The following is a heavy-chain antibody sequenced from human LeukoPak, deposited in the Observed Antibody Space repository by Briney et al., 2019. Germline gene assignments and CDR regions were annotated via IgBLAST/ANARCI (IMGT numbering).Heavy chain of an antibody. J-gene: IGHJ3*02. CDR1: GFSLSTSGVG. V-gene: IGHV2-5*02. CDR3: AHYHGTFDI. Sequence: SGPTLVRPTQTLTLTCTFSGFSLSTSGVGVGCIRQSPGRALEWLTLIYWDDDKRYSPSLKSRLTITKDTSKNQVVVTMTNMDPVDTATYCCAHYHGTFDIWGQGTMVTVSS. D-gene: IGHD1-26*01. CDR2: IYWDDDK.